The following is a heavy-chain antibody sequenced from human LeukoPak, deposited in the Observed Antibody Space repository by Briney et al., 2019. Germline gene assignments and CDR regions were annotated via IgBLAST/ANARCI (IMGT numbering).Heavy chain of an antibody. Sequence: SETLSLACTTSGGSISSYYWTWIRQPPGKGLEWIAYTHDNGDSNYNPSLKSRVTISIDTSKNQFSLKLNSVTAADTAVYYCARHGPIGPKRGYFDYWGQGILVTVSS. CDR2: THDNGDS. D-gene: IGHD1-26*01. CDR1: GGSISSYY. V-gene: IGHV4-59*08. J-gene: IGHJ4*02. CDR3: ARHGPIGPKRGYFDY.